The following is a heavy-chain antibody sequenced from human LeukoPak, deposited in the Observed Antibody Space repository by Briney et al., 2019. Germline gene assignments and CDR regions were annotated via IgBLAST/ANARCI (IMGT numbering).Heavy chain of an antibody. V-gene: IGHV4-39*07. CDR2: IYYSGST. D-gene: IGHD1-7*01. CDR1: GGSNSSYY. J-gene: IGHJ5*02. CDR3: ARYPYNWNYGGGWFDP. Sequence: SETLSLTCTVSGGSNSSYYWGWIRQPPGKGLEWIGSIYYSGSTYYNPSLKSRVTISVDTSKNQFSLKLSSVTAADTAVYYCARYPYNWNYGGGWFDPWGQGTLVTVSS.